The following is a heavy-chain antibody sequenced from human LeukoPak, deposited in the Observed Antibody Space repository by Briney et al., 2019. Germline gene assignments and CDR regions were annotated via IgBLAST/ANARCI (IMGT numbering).Heavy chain of an antibody. CDR1: GNSFGDYY. Sequence: PSETLSLTCTVSGNSFGDYYWSWIRQPAGKGLEWIGRIYTSGSTTYNPSLKSRVTMSVDTSKSQFSLRLTSVSAADTAVYYCVRGPYGSGISNWFDPWGQGTQVIVPS. D-gene: IGHD3-10*01. CDR2: IYTSGST. CDR3: VRGPYGSGISNWFDP. V-gene: IGHV4-4*07. J-gene: IGHJ5*02.